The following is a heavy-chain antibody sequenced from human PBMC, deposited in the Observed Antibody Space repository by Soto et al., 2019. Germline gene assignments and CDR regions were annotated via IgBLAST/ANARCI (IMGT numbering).Heavy chain of an antibody. J-gene: IGHJ4*02. CDR1: GFSLSTSRVG. D-gene: IGHD2-2*01. CDR3: ALKDRYCSRTSCYDYFDY. V-gene: IGHV2-5*02. Sequence: QITLQESGPTLVNPTQTLTLTCTFSGFSLSTSRVGVGWIRQPPGKALEWLALIYCDDDKRYSPSLKSRLTLTKDTSKNQVVLTLTNMDPVDTATYYCALKDRYCSRTSCYDYFDYWGQGTLVTVSS. CDR2: IYCDDDK.